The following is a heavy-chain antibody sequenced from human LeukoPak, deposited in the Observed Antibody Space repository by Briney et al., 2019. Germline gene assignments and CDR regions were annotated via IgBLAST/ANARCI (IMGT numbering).Heavy chain of an antibody. Sequence: GGSLRLSCAASGFTFSSYSMNWVRQAPGKGLEWVSYISSSSSTIYYADSVKGRFTISRDNAKNSLYLQMNSLRAEDTAVYYCAKEITYYYGSGSSNWGQGTLVTVSS. CDR2: ISSSSSTI. CDR1: GFTFSSYS. V-gene: IGHV3-48*01. D-gene: IGHD3-10*01. J-gene: IGHJ4*02. CDR3: AKEITYYYGSGSSN.